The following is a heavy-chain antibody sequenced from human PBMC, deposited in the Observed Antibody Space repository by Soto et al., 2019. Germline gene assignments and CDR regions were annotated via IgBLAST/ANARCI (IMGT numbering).Heavy chain of an antibody. CDR1: GYTFSNFW. J-gene: IGHJ4*01. CDR2: IYPGDHET. Sequence: PGESLKISCQCSGYTFSNFWIGWVRQLPGQGLEWMGIIYPGDHETRYSPSFLGKVTISAETSINTAYLQWSSLEASDSAFYFCARSPRSSPYFDFWGHGALVTVSS. D-gene: IGHD6-13*01. V-gene: IGHV5-51*01. CDR3: ARSPRSSPYFDF.